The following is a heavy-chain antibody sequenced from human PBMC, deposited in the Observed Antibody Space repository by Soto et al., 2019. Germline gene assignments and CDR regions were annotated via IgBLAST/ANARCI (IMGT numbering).Heavy chain of an antibody. Sequence: QVQLQQWGAGLLKPSETLSLTCAVYGGSFSGYYWSWIRQPPGKGLAWIGEINHSGSTNYNPSLKSRVTISVDTSKNQFSLKLSSVTAADTAVYYCARRVMVRRRIDFWGQGNLVTVSA. CDR3: ARRVMVRRRIDF. J-gene: IGHJ4*02. V-gene: IGHV4-34*01. CDR1: GGSFSGYY. CDR2: INHSGST. D-gene: IGHD3-10*01.